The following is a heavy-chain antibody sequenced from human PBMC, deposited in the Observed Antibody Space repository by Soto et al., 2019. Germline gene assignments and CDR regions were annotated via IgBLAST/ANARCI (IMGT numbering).Heavy chain of an antibody. CDR2: IYYSGST. Sequence: SETLSLTCTVSGGSISSGGYYWSWIRQHPGKGLEWIGYIYYSGSTYYNPSLKSRVTISVDTSKNQFSLKLSSVTAADTAVYYCARGYCSGGSCLLNDWFDPWGQGTLVTVSS. V-gene: IGHV4-31*03. CDR3: ARGYCSGGSCLLNDWFDP. D-gene: IGHD2-15*01. J-gene: IGHJ5*02. CDR1: GGSISSGGYY.